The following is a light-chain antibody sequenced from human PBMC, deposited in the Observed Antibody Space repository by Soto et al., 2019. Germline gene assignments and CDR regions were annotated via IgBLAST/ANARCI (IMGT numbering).Light chain of an antibody. CDR2: KAS. CDR1: ESISSW. V-gene: IGKV1-5*03. Sequence: DIQMTQSPSTLSASVGDRVTITCRASESISSWLAWYQQKPGKAPKLLIYKASSLERGVPSRFSGSGSGTEFPLTISSLQPDDFATYYCQQYNTYSTFGQGTKVEIE. CDR3: QQYNTYST. J-gene: IGKJ1*01.